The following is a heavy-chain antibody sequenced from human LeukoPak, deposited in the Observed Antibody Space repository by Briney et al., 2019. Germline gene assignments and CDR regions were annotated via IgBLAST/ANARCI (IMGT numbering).Heavy chain of an antibody. Sequence: PGGSLRLSCAASGFSVSSNYLSWVRQAPGKGLGWVSVIYSGGSTYYADSVKGRFTISRDNSKNTLYLQMNSLRAEDTAVYYCARWGYSYGYFDYWGQGTLVTVSS. V-gene: IGHV3-66*01. CDR1: GFSVSSNY. CDR3: ARWGYSYGYFDY. CDR2: IYSGGST. D-gene: IGHD5-18*01. J-gene: IGHJ4*02.